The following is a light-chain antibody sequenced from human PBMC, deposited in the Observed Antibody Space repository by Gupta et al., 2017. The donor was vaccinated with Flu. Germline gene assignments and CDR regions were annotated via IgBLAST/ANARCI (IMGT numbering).Light chain of an antibody. J-gene: IGLJ2*01. V-gene: IGLV1-40*01. CDR3: QSYDSSLSGL. CDR1: SSNIGAGYD. CDR2: GNS. Sequence: QSVLTPPPSVYGAPGQRGTSSCPGSSSNIGAGYDVHWYQQLPGTAPKLLIYGNSNRPSGVPDRFSGSKSGTSASLAITGLQAEDEADYYCQSYDSSLSGLFGGGTKLTVL.